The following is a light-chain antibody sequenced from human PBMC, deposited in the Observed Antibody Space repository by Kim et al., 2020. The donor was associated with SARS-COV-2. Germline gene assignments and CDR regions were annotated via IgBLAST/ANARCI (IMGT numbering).Light chain of an antibody. CDR3: QQRSNGPLT. V-gene: IGKV3-11*01. CDR1: QSVSSY. J-gene: IGKJ3*01. Sequence: EIVLTQSPATLSLSPGERATLSCRASQSVSSYLAWYQQKPGQAPRLLIYAASNRATGIPARFSGSGSGTDFTLTISSLEPEDFAVYYCQQRSNGPLTFGPGTKVDIK. CDR2: AAS.